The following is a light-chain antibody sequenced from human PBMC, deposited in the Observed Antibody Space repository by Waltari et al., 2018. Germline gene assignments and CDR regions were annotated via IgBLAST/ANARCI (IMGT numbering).Light chain of an antibody. CDR3: SSQSTKNGVI. J-gene: IGLJ2*01. Sequence: QSALTQPASVSGSPGQSITISCTGSSSDVGGDDSVSWYEDHPGQAPKVIIYDVNKRHSGVSDRFAGSKCGNTASLTIAGLQAEDEATCYCSSQSTKNGVIFGGETKVTVL. CDR1: SSDVGGDDS. CDR2: DVN. V-gene: IGLV2-14*03.